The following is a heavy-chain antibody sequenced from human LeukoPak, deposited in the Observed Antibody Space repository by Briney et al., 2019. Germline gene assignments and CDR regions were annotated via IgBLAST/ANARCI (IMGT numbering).Heavy chain of an antibody. D-gene: IGHD3-22*01. J-gene: IGHJ4*02. V-gene: IGHV1-18*01. CDR1: GYTFTSYG. CDR2: ISAYNGNT. CDR3: AKGSYYDSSGYYYTDY. Sequence: ASVKVSRKASGYTFTSYGISWVRQAPGQGLEWMGWISAYNGNTNYAQKLQGRVTMTTDTSTSTAYMELRSLRSDDTAVYYCAKGSYYDSSGYYYTDYWGQGTLVTVSS.